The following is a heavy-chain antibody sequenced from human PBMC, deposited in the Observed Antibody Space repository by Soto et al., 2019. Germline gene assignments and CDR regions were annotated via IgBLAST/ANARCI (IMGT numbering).Heavy chain of an antibody. V-gene: IGHV1-8*01. Sequence: QVQLVQSGAEVKKPGASVKVSCKASGYTFTSYDINWVRQATGQGLEWMGWMNPNSGNTGYAQKFQGRVTMTRNTPKTTPNMDLSSLRSEERAVNSCGSTLSGNNVDYWAQGPLFTFPS. CDR1: GYTFTSYD. CDR3: GSTLSGNNVDY. J-gene: IGHJ4*02. CDR2: MNPNSGNT. D-gene: IGHD1-1*01.